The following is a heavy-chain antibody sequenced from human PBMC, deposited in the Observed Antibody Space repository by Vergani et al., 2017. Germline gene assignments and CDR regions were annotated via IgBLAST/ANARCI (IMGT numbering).Heavy chain of an antibody. CDR2: IYPSGGT. CDR3: ARDGSGGSPFAMDV. V-gene: IGHV1-46*03. D-gene: IGHD2-15*01. J-gene: IGHJ6*02. CDR1: GYTFSTYG. Sequence: QVQLVQSGAEVKKPGASVKVSCKASGYTFSTYGISWVRQAPGQGLEWMGKIYPSGGTNYAQKFQGRVTMTKDTSTSTVDMELSSLRSEDTAMYYCARDGSGGSPFAMDVWGQGTTVTVSS.